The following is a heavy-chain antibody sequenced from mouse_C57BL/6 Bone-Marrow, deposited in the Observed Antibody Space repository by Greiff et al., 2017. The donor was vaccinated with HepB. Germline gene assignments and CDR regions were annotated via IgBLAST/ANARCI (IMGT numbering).Heavy chain of an antibody. V-gene: IGHV1-78*01. J-gene: IGHJ4*01. D-gene: IGHD2-4*01. CDR1: GYTFTDHT. CDR2: IYPRDGST. Sequence: QVQLKQSDAELVKPGASVKISCKVSGYTFTDHTIHWMKQRPEQGLEWIGYIYPRDGSTKYNEKFKGKATLTADKSSSTAYMQLNSLTSEDSAVYFCAIPIYYDSYYYAMDYWGQGTSVTVSS. CDR3: AIPIYYDSYYYAMDY.